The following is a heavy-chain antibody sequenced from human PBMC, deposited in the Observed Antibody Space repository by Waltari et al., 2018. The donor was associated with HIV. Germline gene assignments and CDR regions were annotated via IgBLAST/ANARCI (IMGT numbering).Heavy chain of an antibody. Sequence: EVPLVESGGGLVKPGRSLRLSCIASGFTFRNAWMTWVRQAPGKGLEWVGRIKSKTYGGTADYAAPVKGKFTISRDDSKNTLYLHMTSLRTEDTAVYYCATPLHDSSDFALVYWGQGTLVTVSS. CDR3: ATPLHDSSDFALVY. J-gene: IGHJ4*02. CDR1: GFTFRNAW. CDR2: IKSKTYGGTA. V-gene: IGHV3-15*01. D-gene: IGHD3-22*01.